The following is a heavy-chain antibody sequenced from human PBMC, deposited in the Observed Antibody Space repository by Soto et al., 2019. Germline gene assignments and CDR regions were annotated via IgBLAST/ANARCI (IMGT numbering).Heavy chain of an antibody. J-gene: IGHJ4*02. D-gene: IGHD1-26*01. CDR3: ARDTRQWELLPFDY. V-gene: IGHV3-48*03. Sequence: PGGSLRLSCPASGFTFSSYELNWVRQAPGKGLEWVSYISSSGSTIYYADAVKGRFTISRDNAKNSLYLQMSSLRAEDTAVYYWARDTRQWELLPFDYWGQGTQVTVSS. CDR2: ISSSGSTI. CDR1: GFTFSSYE.